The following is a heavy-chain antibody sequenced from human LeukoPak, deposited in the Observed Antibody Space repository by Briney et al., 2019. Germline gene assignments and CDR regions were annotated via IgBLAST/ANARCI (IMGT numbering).Heavy chain of an antibody. CDR3: ARVSIAVAGSGSFDY. V-gene: IGHV1-46*01. Sequence: ASVKASCKASGYTFTSYYMHWVRQAPGQGLEWMGIINPSGGSTSYAQKFQGRVTMTRDTSTSTVYMELSSLRSEDTAVYYCARVSIAVAGSGSFDYWGQGTLVTVSS. CDR1: GYTFTSYY. CDR2: INPSGGST. J-gene: IGHJ4*02. D-gene: IGHD6-19*01.